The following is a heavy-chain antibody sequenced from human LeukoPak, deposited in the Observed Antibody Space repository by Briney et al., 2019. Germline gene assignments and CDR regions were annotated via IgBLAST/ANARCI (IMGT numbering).Heavy chain of an antibody. V-gene: IGHV6-1*01. J-gene: IGHJ4*02. CDR2: TYYRSKWYN. CDR1: GDSVSSNSAA. D-gene: IGHD3-3*01. Sequence: SQTLSLTCAISGDSVSSNSAAWNWIRQSPSRGLEWLGRTYYRSKWYNDYAASVKSRITINPDTSKNQFSLQLNSVTPEDTAVYYCAREGPDYYDFWSGYYGAFDYWGQGTLVTVSS. CDR3: AREGPDYYDFWSGYYGAFDY.